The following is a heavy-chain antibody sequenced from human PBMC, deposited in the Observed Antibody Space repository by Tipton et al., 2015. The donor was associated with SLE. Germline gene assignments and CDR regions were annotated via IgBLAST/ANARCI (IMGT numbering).Heavy chain of an antibody. CDR3: ARVDTALVFPFGGYYVDY. V-gene: IGHV4-34*01. D-gene: IGHD5-18*01. J-gene: IGHJ4*02. CDR1: GGSFSGYY. Sequence: TLSLTCAVYGGSFSGYYWSWIRQPPGKGLEWIGEINHSGSTNYNPSLKSRVTISVDTSKNPFYLKLSSVTAADTAVYYCARVDTALVFPFGGYYVDYWGQGILVTVPS. CDR2: INHSGST.